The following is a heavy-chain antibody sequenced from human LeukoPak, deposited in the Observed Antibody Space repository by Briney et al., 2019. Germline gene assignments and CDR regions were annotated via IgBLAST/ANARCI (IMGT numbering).Heavy chain of an antibody. J-gene: IGHJ4*02. V-gene: IGHV3-30-3*01. Sequence: GGSLRLSCAASGFTFSSYAMHWVRQAPGKGLEWVAVISYDGSNKYYADSVKGRFTISRDNAKNSLYLQMNSLRAEDTAVYYCARGNWNYVFDYWGQGTLVTVSS. CDR2: ISYDGSNK. CDR1: GFTFSSYA. CDR3: ARGNWNYVFDY. D-gene: IGHD1-7*01.